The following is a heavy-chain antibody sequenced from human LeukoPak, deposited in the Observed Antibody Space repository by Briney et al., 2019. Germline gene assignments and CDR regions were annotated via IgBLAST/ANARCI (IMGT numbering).Heavy chain of an antibody. J-gene: IGHJ3*02. Sequence: PGGSLRLSCAASGFTFSHYGMHWVRQAPGKGLEWVSFIQYDGSEIYYADSVKGRFTTSRDNSKNTVYLQMNSLRTDDTALYYCANEGSSLVIHAFDIWGQGTVVTVSS. V-gene: IGHV3-30*02. CDR1: GFTFSHYG. CDR2: IQYDGSEI. CDR3: ANEGSSLVIHAFDI. D-gene: IGHD2-21*01.